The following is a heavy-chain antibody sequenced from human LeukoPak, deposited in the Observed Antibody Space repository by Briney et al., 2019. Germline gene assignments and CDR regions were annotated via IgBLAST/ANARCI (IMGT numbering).Heavy chain of an antibody. CDR2: IFYSGST. J-gene: IGHJ4*02. V-gene: IGHV4-39*01. Sequence: SETLSLTCTVSGGSMRSSSYYWGWIRQPPGKGLEWLANIFYSGSTFYNPSLKSRVTISVDTSQNQFSLKLSSVTAADTAVYYCARLRSGFYFDSWGQGTLVTVSS. CDR1: GGSMRSSSYY. CDR3: ARLRSGFYFDS. D-gene: IGHD6-19*01.